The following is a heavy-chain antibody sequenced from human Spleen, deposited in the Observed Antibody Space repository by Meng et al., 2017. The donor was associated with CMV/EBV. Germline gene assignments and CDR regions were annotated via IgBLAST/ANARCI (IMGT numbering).Heavy chain of an antibody. D-gene: IGHD5-18*01. Sequence: GSLRLSCAVYAGSFSGYYWSWLRQPPGKGLEWIGEINHSGSTNYNPSLKSRVTISIDTTKNQFSLRLNSVTAADTATYYCARRGFNYNDAATTSRYFDSWGQGSLVTVSS. CDR1: AGSFSGYY. CDR2: INHSGST. CDR3: ARRGFNYNDAATTSRYFDS. J-gene: IGHJ4*03. V-gene: IGHV4-34*01.